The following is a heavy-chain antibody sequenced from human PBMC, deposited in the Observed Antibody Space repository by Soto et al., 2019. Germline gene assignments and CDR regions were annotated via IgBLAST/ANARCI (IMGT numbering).Heavy chain of an antibody. CDR2: IYSGGST. V-gene: IGHV3-66*01. CDR1: GFTVSSNY. D-gene: IGHD2-15*01. J-gene: IGHJ4*02. Sequence: EVQLVESGGGLVQPGGSLRLSCAASGFTVSSNYMSWVRQAPGKGLEWVSVIYSGGSTYYADSVKGRFTISRDNSENTLYLQMNSLSADDTAMYYCARESELLKYFGYWGQGTLVTVS. CDR3: ARESELLKYFGY.